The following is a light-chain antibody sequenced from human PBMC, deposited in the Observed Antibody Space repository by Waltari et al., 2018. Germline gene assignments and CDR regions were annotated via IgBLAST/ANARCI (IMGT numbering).Light chain of an antibody. Sequence: QAVLTQPSSLSASPGASARLTCTLRSCTHVGNHRIYWYKQKSGRPPQYLLRYKSDSDKQQASGVPSRFSGSKDASANAGILLISGLQSEDEADYYCMIWHSSASVFGGGTKLTVL. CDR2: YKSDSDK. CDR3: MIWHSSASV. V-gene: IGLV5-45*03. J-gene: IGLJ2*01. CDR1: SCTHVGNHR.